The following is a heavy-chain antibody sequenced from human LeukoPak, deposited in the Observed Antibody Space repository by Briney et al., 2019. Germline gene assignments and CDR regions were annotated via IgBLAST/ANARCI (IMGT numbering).Heavy chain of an antibody. CDR1: GYTFTGYY. Sequence: ASVKVSCKASGYTFTGYYMHWVRQAPGQGLEWMGWINPNSGGTNYAQKFQGRVTITADKSTSTAYMELSSLRSEDTAVYYCARLIYGMDVWGQGTTVTVSS. J-gene: IGHJ6*02. CDR3: ARLIYGMDV. V-gene: IGHV1-2*02. CDR2: INPNSGGT.